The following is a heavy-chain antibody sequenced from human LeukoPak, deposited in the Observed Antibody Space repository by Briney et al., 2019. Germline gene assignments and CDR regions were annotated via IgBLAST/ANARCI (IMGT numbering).Heavy chain of an antibody. CDR3: ARDAGSRDWLDP. V-gene: IGHV3-30*02. Sequence: GGSLRLSCAASGFSFSSYGMHWVRQAPGKGLEWVAFIRYDGSNKYYADSVKGRFTISRDNSKNTLYLQMNSLRAEDTAVYYCARDAGSRDWLDPWGQGIMVTVSS. CDR1: GFSFSSYG. CDR2: IRYDGSNK. J-gene: IGHJ5*02. D-gene: IGHD5-24*01.